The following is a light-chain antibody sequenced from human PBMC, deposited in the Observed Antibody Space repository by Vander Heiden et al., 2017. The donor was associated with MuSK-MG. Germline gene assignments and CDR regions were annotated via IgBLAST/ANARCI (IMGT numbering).Light chain of an antibody. CDR2: GGS. CDR1: QSVATN. J-gene: IGKJ4*01. V-gene: IGKV3D-15*01. Sequence: EIVLTQSPATLSVSPGERASLSCRASQSVATNLAWYRQKPGQVPRLLIYGGSTRVNDIPARFSGRGPRTEFTLTIIILQSEDFAVYYSQQDKSWPLTFGGGTKVEIK. CDR3: QQDKSWPLT.